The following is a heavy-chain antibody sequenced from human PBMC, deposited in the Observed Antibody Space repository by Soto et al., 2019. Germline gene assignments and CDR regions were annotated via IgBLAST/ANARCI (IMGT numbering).Heavy chain of an antibody. CDR3: ARLYGDYYYYYGMDV. CDR2: IDPSDSYT. CDR1: GYSFTSYW. Sequence: GESLKISCKGSGYSFTSYWISWVRQMPGKGLEWMGRIDPSDSYTNYSPSFQGHVTISADNSISTAYLQWSSLKASDTAMYYCARLYGDYYYYYGMDVWGQGTTVTV. D-gene: IGHD4-17*01. J-gene: IGHJ6*02. V-gene: IGHV5-10-1*01.